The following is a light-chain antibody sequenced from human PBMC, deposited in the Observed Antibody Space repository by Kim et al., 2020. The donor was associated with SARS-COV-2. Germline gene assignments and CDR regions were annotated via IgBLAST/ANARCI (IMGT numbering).Light chain of an antibody. CDR2: GEN. J-gene: IGLJ3*02. Sequence: SSELTQDPAVSVALGQTVRITCQGDSLRSCYASWYQQRPGHAPLLVISGENSRPSGIPDRFSCSRSGNTASLTITGAQAEDEADYYCNCRRSSGKHWVFGGGTQLTVL. CDR1: SLRSCY. V-gene: IGLV3-19*01. CDR3: NCRRSSGKHWV.